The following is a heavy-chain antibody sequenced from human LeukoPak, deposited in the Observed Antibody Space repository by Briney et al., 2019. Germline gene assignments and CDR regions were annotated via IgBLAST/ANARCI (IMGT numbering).Heavy chain of an antibody. CDR3: AKDHGAYYDSSGSNDY. V-gene: IGHV3-23*01. CDR1: GFTFSTYV. D-gene: IGHD3-22*01. CDR2: VSESGVGT. Sequence: PGGSLRLSCVASGFTFSTYVMGWVRQVPGKGLEWVSSVSESGVGTYYADSVKGRFTISRDNSKNTLYLQMNSLRAEDTAVYYCAKDHGAYYDSSGSNDYWGQGTLVTVSS. J-gene: IGHJ4*02.